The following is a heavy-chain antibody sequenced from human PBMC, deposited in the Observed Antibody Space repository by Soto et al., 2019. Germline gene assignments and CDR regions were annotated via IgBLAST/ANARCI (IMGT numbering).Heavy chain of an antibody. J-gene: IGHJ6*02. CDR3: AKDVDTAMARYYYYYGMDV. CDR1: GFTFSSYG. CDR2: ISYDGSNK. D-gene: IGHD5-18*01. V-gene: IGHV3-30*18. Sequence: GGSLRLSCAASGFTFSSYGMHWVRQAPGKGLEWVAVISYDGSNKYYADSVEGRFTISRDNSKNTLYLQMNSLRAEDTAVYYCAKDVDTAMARYYYYYGMDVWGQGTTVTVSS.